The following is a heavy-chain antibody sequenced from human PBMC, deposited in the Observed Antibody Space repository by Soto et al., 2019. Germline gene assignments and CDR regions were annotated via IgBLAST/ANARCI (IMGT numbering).Heavy chain of an antibody. CDR1: GGSISSDNW. Sequence: QVQLQESGPGLVKPSGTLSLTCAVSGGSISSDNWWTWVRQPPGKGLEWLGEVFHTGSTTYNPSPKNRFTIPLDKSKTQFPLKLTSVTAPATAVYYCAGDPFGKQLAYNWFDPWGREPWSPSPQ. D-gene: IGHD6-13*01. V-gene: IGHV4-4*02. CDR3: AGDPFGKQLAYNWFDP. CDR2: VFHTGST. J-gene: IGHJ5*02.